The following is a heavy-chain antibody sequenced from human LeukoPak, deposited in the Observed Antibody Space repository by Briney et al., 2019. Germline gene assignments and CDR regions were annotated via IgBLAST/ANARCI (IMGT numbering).Heavy chain of an antibody. CDR2: IIPIFGTA. J-gene: IGHJ6*02. V-gene: IGHV1-69*05. CDR1: GGTFSSYA. Sequence: SVKVSCKASGGTFSSYAISWVRQAPGQGLEWMGGIIPIFGTANYAQKFQGRVTITTDESTSTAYMELRSLRSDDTAVYYCARDRPITMVRGVNPDYYYYGMDVWGQGTTVTVSS. CDR3: ARDRPITMVRGVNPDYYYYGMDV. D-gene: IGHD3-10*01.